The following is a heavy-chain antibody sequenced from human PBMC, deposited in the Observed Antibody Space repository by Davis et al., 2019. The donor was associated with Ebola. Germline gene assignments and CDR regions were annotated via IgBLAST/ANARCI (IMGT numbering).Heavy chain of an antibody. CDR3: ARDLYAGYSSR. CDR2: VSPDGSTT. V-gene: IGHV3-74*01. J-gene: IGHJ4*02. Sequence: GESLKISCAASEFTFSSYWMHWVRQAPGEGLVWVSRVSPDGSTTNYADSVKGRFTISRDNAKNTLYLQMNSLRDEDTAVYYCARDLYAGYSSRWGQGTLVTVSS. D-gene: IGHD6-13*01. CDR1: EFTFSSYW.